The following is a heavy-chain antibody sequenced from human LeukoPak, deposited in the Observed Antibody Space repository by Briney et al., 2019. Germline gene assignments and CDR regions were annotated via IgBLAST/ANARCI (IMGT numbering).Heavy chain of an antibody. CDR2: IGDSGGST. CDR3: AKDKSTALTGTYYYGMDV. Sequence: GGSLRLSCAASGFTFSNYAMGWVRQAPGKGLEWVSAIGDSGGSTYYADSVKGRFTISRDNSKNTLYLQMNSLRAEDTAVYYCAKDKSTALTGTYYYGMDVWGQGTTVTVSS. V-gene: IGHV3-23*01. D-gene: IGHD2-8*02. J-gene: IGHJ6*02. CDR1: GFTFSNYA.